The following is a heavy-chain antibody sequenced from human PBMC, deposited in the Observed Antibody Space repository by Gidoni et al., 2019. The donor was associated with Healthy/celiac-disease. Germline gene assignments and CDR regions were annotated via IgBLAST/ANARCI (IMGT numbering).Heavy chain of an antibody. J-gene: IGHJ6*02. CDR3: ARDLEGIAVAVSYSPLYYYGMDV. CDR1: GYTFTGYY. Sequence: QVQLVHSGAEVKKPGASVKVSCKASGYTFTGYYMHWVRQASGEGLEWMGGINPNSGGTNYAQKFQGRVTMTRDTSISTAYMELSRLRSDDTAVYYCARDLEGIAVAVSYSPLYYYGMDVWGQGTTVTVSS. CDR2: INPNSGGT. D-gene: IGHD6-19*01. V-gene: IGHV1-2*02.